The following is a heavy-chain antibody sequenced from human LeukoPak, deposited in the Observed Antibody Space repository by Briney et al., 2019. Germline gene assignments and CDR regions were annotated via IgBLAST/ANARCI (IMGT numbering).Heavy chain of an antibody. CDR1: GYSISSGYY. CDR2: IYHSGST. D-gene: IGHD3-10*01. J-gene: IGHJ4*02. Sequence: SETLSLTCTVSGYSISSGYYWGWIRQPPGKGLEWIGSIYHSGSTNYNPSLKSRVTVSVDTSKNQFSLKLSSVTAADTAVYYCARRVRWFGELLHFDYWGQGTLVTVSS. CDR3: ARRVRWFGELLHFDY. V-gene: IGHV4-38-2*02.